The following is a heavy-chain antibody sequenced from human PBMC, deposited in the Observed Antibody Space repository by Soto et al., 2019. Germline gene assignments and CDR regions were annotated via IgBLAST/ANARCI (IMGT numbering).Heavy chain of an antibody. CDR1: GFTFSSYG. J-gene: IGHJ3*02. Sequence: QVPLVESGGGVVQPGRSLRLSCAASGFTFSSYGMHWLLPAPGQGLEWVAVISYAGSNNYYADSVKARFTISRDNSKNTLYLQMTSLRAADTAVYYGANRDKAMPNDAFDSWGQGTIVPVSS. D-gene: IGHD5-18*01. V-gene: IGHV3-30*18. CDR2: ISYAGSNN. CDR3: ANRDKAMPNDAFDS.